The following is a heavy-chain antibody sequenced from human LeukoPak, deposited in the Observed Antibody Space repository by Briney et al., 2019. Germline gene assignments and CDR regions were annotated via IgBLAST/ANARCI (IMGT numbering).Heavy chain of an antibody. J-gene: IGHJ1*01. V-gene: IGHV3-7*01. CDR2: IKKDGSEK. D-gene: IGHD3-22*01. CDR3: AKDKMRPYYYDSSGYQGYRYFQH. Sequence: GGSLRLSCAASGFTFSSHWMSWVRQAPGKGLEWVANIKKDGSEKYYVDAVKGRFTISRDNAKTSLYLQMNSLRAEDTAVYYCAKDKMRPYYYDSSGYQGYRYFQHWGRGTLVTVSS. CDR1: GFTFSSHW.